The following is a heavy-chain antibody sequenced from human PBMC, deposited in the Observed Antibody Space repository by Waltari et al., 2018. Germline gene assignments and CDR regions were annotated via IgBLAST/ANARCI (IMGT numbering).Heavy chain of an antibody. CDR3: ATYIGASIGTAAFDV. CDR1: GASITSNRHY. CDR2: MSYNGAT. Sequence: QLQLQESGPGLGKPSETLSLTRIVSGASITSNRHYWAWIRQPPGQGLEWIGTMSYNGATYSSPSLKSRVTVSRDTSKNHLSLKLGSVTAADTAIYYCATYIGASIGTAAFDVWGQGTMVTVSS. V-gene: IGHV4-39*02. D-gene: IGHD5-12*01. J-gene: IGHJ3*01.